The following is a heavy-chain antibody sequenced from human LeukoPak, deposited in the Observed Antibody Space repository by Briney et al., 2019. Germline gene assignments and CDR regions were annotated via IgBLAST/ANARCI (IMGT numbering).Heavy chain of an antibody. J-gene: IGHJ4*02. V-gene: IGHV3-30*02. Sequence: PGGSLRLSCAASGFTFSNYGMHWVRQAPGKGLDWVAVIWYDGSNKYYADSVKGRFTISRDNSKNTLYLQMNSLRAEDTAVYYCAKESTMVRGVISGPDYWGQGTLVTVSS. CDR3: AKESTMVRGVISGPDY. D-gene: IGHD3-10*01. CDR2: IWYDGSNK. CDR1: GFTFSNYG.